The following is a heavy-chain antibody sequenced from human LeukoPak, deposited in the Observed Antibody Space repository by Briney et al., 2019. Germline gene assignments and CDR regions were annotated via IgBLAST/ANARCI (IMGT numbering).Heavy chain of an antibody. V-gene: IGHV2-5*02. CDR3: THWDQLERLN. CDR2: IYWDDEK. D-gene: IGHD1-1*01. CDR1: GFSLRTSGVG. Sequence: SGPTPVKPTQTLTLTCSFSGFSLRTSGVGGVWIRQSPGKALESLALIYWDDEKRYSPSLRNRLTITKDTSKNQVVLTMTNMGPVDTGTYFCTHWDQLERLNWGQGTLVTVSS. J-gene: IGHJ4*02.